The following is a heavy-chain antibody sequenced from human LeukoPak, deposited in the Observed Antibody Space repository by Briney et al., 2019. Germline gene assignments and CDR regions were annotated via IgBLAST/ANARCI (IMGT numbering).Heavy chain of an antibody. CDR1: GGSFSDYY. V-gene: IGHV4-34*01. J-gene: IGHJ5*02. Sequence: SETLSLTCAVYGGSFSDYYWSWIRQPPGLGLEWIGKINHGGGNNYNPSLKSRVTVSVDTSKNQFSLHLTSVTAADTAVYYCARGRGYCTSASCQFELDPWGQGTLVTVSS. CDR2: INHGGGN. CDR3: ARGRGYCTSASCQFELDP. D-gene: IGHD2-2*01.